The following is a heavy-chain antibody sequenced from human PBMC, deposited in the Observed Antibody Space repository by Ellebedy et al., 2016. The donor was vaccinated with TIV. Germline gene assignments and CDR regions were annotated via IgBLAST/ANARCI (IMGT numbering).Heavy chain of an antibody. Sequence: PGGSLRLSCAASGFTFSSYSMNWVPQAPGKGLEWVSSISSSSSYIYYADSVKGRFTISRDNAKNSLYLQMNSLRAEDTAVYYCARMRAVFCGGDCYNGYFDLWGRGTLVTVSS. CDR2: ISSSSSYI. J-gene: IGHJ2*01. CDR1: GFTFSSYS. D-gene: IGHD2-21*02. V-gene: IGHV3-21*01. CDR3: ARMRAVFCGGDCYNGYFDL.